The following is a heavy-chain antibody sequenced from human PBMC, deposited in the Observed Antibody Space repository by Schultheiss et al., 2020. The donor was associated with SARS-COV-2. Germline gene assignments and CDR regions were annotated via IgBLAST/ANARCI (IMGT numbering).Heavy chain of an antibody. CDR2: ISAYNGNT. J-gene: IGHJ4*02. CDR3: ARASHSGNPYYFDY. V-gene: IGHV1-18*01. Sequence: ASVKVSCKASGYTFAIYGISWVRQAPGQGLEWMGWISAYNGNTKYAQKLQGRVTITTDTSTSTAYMELRSLRSDDTAVYYCARASHSGNPYYFDYWGQGTLVTVSS. D-gene: IGHD1-26*01. CDR1: GYTFAIYG.